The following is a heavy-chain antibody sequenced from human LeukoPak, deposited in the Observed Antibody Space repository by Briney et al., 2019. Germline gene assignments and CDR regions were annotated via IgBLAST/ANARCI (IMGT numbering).Heavy chain of an antibody. J-gene: IGHJ4*02. D-gene: IGHD3-10*01. CDR1: GGSISSSSYY. V-gene: IGHV4-39*01. Sequence: SETLSLTCTVSGGSISSSSYYWGWIRQPPGKGLEWIGSIYYSGSTYYNPSLKSRVTISVDTSKNQLYLSLSSVAAADTAVYYCARIRGVINGDYDCWGQGTLVTVSS. CDR3: ARIRGVINGDYDC. CDR2: IYYSGST.